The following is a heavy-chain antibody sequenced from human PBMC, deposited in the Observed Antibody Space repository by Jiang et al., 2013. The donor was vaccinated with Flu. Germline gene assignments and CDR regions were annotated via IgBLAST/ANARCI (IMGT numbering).Heavy chain of an antibody. Sequence: LLKPSETLSLTCTVSGGSIRSYYWSWIRQPAGKGLEWIGHIYTSGYSNYNPSLKSRVTMSVDTSKNQFSLKMSSVTAADTAVYYCARDFMIFRGDGFDXWGQGTMVTVSS. V-gene: IGHV4-4*07. D-gene: IGHD3/OR15-3a*01. CDR2: IYTSGYS. CDR3: ARDFMIFRGDGFDX. CDR1: GGSIRSYY. J-gene: IGHJ3*02.